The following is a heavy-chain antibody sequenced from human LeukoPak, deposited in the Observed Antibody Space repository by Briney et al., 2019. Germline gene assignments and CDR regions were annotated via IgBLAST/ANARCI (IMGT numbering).Heavy chain of an antibody. V-gene: IGHV4-39*07. Sequence: SETLSLTCIVSGGFISSSSYYWGWIRQPPGKGLEYIGSIYYSGSTYYNPSLKSRLTISVDTSKNQFSLKLSSVTAADTAVYYCARESKWFGTFDIWGQGTMVTVSS. D-gene: IGHD3-22*01. CDR1: GGFISSSSYY. CDR3: ARESKWFGTFDI. CDR2: IYYSGST. J-gene: IGHJ3*02.